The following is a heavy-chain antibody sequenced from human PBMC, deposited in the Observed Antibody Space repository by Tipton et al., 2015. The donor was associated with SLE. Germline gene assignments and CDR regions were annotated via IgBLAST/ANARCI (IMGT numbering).Heavy chain of an antibody. V-gene: IGHV3-11*06. CDR3: ARGKTVFDP. CDR1: GFTVSSNY. Sequence: SLRLSCAASGFTVSSNYMSWIRQAPGKGLEWVSYISSSSSYTNYADSVKGRFTISRDNAKNSLYLQMNSLRAEDTAVYYCARGKTVFDPWGQGALVTVSS. J-gene: IGHJ5*02. CDR2: ISSSSSYT. D-gene: IGHD3-10*01.